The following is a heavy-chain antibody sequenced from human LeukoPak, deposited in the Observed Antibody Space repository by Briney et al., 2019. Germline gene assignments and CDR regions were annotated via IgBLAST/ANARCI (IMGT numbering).Heavy chain of an antibody. CDR1: GESFSDYY. J-gene: IGHJ6*03. D-gene: IGHD6-13*01. CDR2: VNHGGTT. CDR3: ARVSSSWSHYYYYMDV. Sequence: RPSETLSLTCAVYGESFSDYYWSWIRQPPGRGLEWIGEVNHGGTTNYNPSLKSRVIISADTSKNQFSLKLNSVTAADTAVYYCARVSSSWSHYYYYMDVWGKGTTVTVSS. V-gene: IGHV4-34*01.